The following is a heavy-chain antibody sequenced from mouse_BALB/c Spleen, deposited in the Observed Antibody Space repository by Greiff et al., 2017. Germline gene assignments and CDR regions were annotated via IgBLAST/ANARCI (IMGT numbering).Heavy chain of an antibody. CDR2: IYPGSGST. CDR1: GYTFTSYW. V-gene: IGHV1-55*01. J-gene: IGHJ3*01. Sequence: QVQLQQPGAELVRPGASVKLSCKASGYTFTSYWMNWVKLRPGQGLEWIGDIYPGSGSTNYNEKFKSKATLTVDTSSSTAYMQLSSLASEDSALYYCARLAGNYGWFAYWGQGTLVTVSA. D-gene: IGHD2-1*01. CDR3: ARLAGNYGWFAY.